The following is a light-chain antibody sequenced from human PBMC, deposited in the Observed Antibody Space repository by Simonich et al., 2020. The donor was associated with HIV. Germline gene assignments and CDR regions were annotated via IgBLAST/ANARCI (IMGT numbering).Light chain of an antibody. J-gene: IGLJ3*02. CDR1: SSDVGGYKY. CDR2: DVS. V-gene: IGLV2-23*02. CDR3: CSYAGSSTWV. Sequence: QSALTQPASVSGSPGQSITISCTGTSSDVGGYKYVSWYQQHPVKAPKLMIYDVSKRPSGVSNRFSGSKSGNTASLTISGLQAEDEADYYCCSYAGSSTWVFGGGTKLTVL.